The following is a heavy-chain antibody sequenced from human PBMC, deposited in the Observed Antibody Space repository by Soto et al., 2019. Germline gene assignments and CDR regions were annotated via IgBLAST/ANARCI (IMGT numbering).Heavy chain of an antibody. CDR3: ARSYCSTTNCYGWFDP. J-gene: IGHJ5*02. CDR2: INSDGSST. CDR1: GFTLSSYW. Sequence: LRLSCAASGFTLSSYWMHWVRQGPGKGLVWVSRINSDGSSTSYADSVKGRFTISRDNVKNTLYLQMNSLRAEDTALYYCARSYCSTTNCYGWFDPWGQGTLVTVSS. D-gene: IGHD2-2*01. V-gene: IGHV3-74*01.